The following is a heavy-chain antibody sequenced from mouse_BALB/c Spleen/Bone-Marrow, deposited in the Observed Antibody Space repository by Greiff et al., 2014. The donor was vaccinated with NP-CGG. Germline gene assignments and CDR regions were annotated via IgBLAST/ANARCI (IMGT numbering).Heavy chain of an antibody. V-gene: IGHV1S30*01. J-gene: IGHJ3*01. CDR2: INPYNGGT. CDR3: ARQLYGNYAY. Sequence: EVQLQQSGPELVKPGPSVKISCKASGCSFTGYYMHWVKQSHGKSLEWIGEINPYNGGTSYNQKFKGKATLTVDTSSSTAFMELHSLTSEDSLVYYCARQLYGNYAYWGQGTLVTVSA. D-gene: IGHD2-10*02. CDR1: GCSFTGYY.